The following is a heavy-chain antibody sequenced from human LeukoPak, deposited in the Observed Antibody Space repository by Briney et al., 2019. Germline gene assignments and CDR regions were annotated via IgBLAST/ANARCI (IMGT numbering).Heavy chain of an antibody. CDR1: GGSISSSNW. CDR3: ARVDSSGTPVYWYFDL. D-gene: IGHD3-22*01. Sequence: SETLSLTCAVSGGSISSSNWWSWVRQPPGKGLEWIGEIYHSGSTNYNPSLKSRVTISVDKSKNQFSLKLSSVTAADTAVYYCARVDSSGTPVYWYFDLWGRGTLVTVSS. V-gene: IGHV4-4*02. CDR2: IYHSGST. J-gene: IGHJ2*01.